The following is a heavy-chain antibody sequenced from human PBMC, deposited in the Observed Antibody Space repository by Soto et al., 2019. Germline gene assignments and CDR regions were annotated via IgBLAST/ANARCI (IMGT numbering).Heavy chain of an antibody. V-gene: IGHV3-48*03. CDR2: ISPSGSTI. CDR1: GFSFNTYE. Sequence: EVQLVESGGGLVQPGGSLRLSCAASGFSFNTYEMNWVRQAPGKGLEWVSYISPSGSTIYYADSVKGRFTVSRDNGKNSLYLQMNSLRAEDTAVYYCAYGGSCDYWGQGTQVTVSS. D-gene: IGHD1-26*01. J-gene: IGHJ4*02. CDR3: AYGGSCDY.